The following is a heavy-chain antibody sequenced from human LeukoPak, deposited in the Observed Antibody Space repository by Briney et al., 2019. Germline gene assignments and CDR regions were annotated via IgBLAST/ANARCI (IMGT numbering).Heavy chain of an antibody. CDR2: ISGSGGST. V-gene: IGHV3-23*01. J-gene: IGHJ5*02. CDR1: GFTFSSYA. Sequence: GGSLRLSCAASGFTFSSYAMSWVRQAPGKGLEWVSAISGSGGSTYYADSVKGRFTISRDSSKNTLYLQMNSLRAEDTAVYYCARESDYDILTGYYKGNWFDPWGQGTLVTVSS. D-gene: IGHD3-9*01. CDR3: ARESDYDILTGYYKGNWFDP.